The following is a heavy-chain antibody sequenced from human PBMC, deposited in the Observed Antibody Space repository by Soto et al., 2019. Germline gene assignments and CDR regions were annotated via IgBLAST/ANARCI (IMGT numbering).Heavy chain of an antibody. CDR2: IYPGDSDT. Sequence: GESLKISCKISGKAFTSFWVVWVRQVPGRGLEWMGNIYPGDSDTRYTPPFQGQVTISADKSTNTAYLQWHSLQASDTALYYCAKQDDRGALEIWGQGTKVTVSS. J-gene: IGHJ3*02. CDR3: AKQDDRGALEI. D-gene: IGHD3-22*01. CDR1: GKAFTSFW. V-gene: IGHV5-51*01.